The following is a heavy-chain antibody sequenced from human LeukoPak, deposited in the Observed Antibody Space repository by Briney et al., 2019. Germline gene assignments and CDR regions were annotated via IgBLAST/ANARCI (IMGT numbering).Heavy chain of an antibody. CDR1: GFTFDDYG. D-gene: IGHD3-22*01. J-gene: IGHJ4*02. CDR3: ARATYYYDSSGYYHIRDYFDY. Sequence: GGSLRLSCAASGFTFDDYGMSWVRQAPGKGLEWVSGINWNGGSTGYADSVKGRFTISRDNAKNSLYLQMNSLRAEDTALYYCARATYYYDSSGYYHIRDYFDYWGQGTLSPSPQ. V-gene: IGHV3-20*04. CDR2: INWNGGST.